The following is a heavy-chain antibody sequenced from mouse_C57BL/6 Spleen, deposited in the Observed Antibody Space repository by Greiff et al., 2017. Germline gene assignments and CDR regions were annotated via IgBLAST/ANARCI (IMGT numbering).Heavy chain of an antibody. CDR2: IYPRDGST. J-gene: IGHJ3*01. D-gene: IGHD1-1*01. CDR3: ARAGVYYCGSSTWFAY. Sequence: VQLQQSDAELVKPGASVKISCKASGYTFTDHTIHWMKQRPEQGLEWIGYIYPRDGSTKYNEKFKGKATLTADKSSRTAYMQLNSLTSEDSAVYFCARAGVYYCGSSTWFAYWGQGTMVTVSA. CDR1: GYTFTDHT. V-gene: IGHV1-78*01.